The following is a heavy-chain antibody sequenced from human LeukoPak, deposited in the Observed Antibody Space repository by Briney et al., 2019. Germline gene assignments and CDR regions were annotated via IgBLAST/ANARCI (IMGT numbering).Heavy chain of an antibody. CDR2: IYPRDGST. CDR1: GYTFTSNY. Sequence: ASVKVSCKASGYTFTSNYIHWVRQAPGQGLEWMGMIYPRDGSTSYAQKFQGRVTVTRDTSTSTVHMELSGLRSEDTAVYYCARLGSSSSGYWGQGTLVAVSS. V-gene: IGHV1-46*01. D-gene: IGHD6-6*01. J-gene: IGHJ4*02. CDR3: ARLGSSSSGY.